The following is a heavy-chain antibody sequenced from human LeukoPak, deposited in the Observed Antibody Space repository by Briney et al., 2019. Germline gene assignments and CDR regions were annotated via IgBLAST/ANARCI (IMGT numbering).Heavy chain of an antibody. CDR2: IYYSGST. J-gene: IGHJ3*02. Sequence: SETLSLTCTVSGGSISSDYWSWIRQPPGKGLEWIGYIYYSGSTNYNPSLKSRVTISVDTSKNQFSLKLSSVTAADTAVYYCARHLRFLEWHGDAFDIWGQGTMVTVSS. D-gene: IGHD3-3*01. CDR1: GGSISSDY. CDR3: ARHLRFLEWHGDAFDI. V-gene: IGHV4-59*08.